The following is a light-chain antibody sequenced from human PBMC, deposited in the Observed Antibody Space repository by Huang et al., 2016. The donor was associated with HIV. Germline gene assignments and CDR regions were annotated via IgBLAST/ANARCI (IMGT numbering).Light chain of an antibody. V-gene: IGKV1-NL1*01. J-gene: IGKJ4*01. Sequence: DIQMTQSPSSLSASVGDRVTITCRASQGISNSLAWYQQQPGKSPTRLLFSASRLESGVPSRFSGSGSGTDYTLTITSLQSEDFATYYCQQYYSTPLTFGGGTKVQIK. CDR1: QGISNS. CDR2: SAS. CDR3: QQYYSTPLT.